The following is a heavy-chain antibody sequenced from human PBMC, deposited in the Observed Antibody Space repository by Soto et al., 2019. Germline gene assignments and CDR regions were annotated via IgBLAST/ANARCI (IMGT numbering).Heavy chain of an antibody. CDR2: ISDDGSNK. J-gene: IGHJ6*02. Sequence: AGSLRLSCAASGFTFSNYGMHWVRQAPGKGLEWVAFISDDGSNKYYADSMKGRFTMSRDNSKSTLYLQMNSLRVEDTAVYYCTKRRNVLRFLEWSSGMEVWGQGTTVTVSS. V-gene: IGHV3-30*18. CDR1: GFTFSNYG. CDR3: TKRRNVLRFLEWSSGMEV. D-gene: IGHD3-3*01.